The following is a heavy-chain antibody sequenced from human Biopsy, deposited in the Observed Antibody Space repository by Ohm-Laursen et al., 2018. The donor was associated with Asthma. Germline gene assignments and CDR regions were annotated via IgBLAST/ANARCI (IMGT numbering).Heavy chain of an antibody. V-gene: IGHV1-69*13. Sequence: GASVKVSCKPLGGTFNTYVIGWVRQAPGQGLEWMGGINSVFGTTTYPQKFQDRVTITADDSTSTVYMELSSLRSEDTAVYYCARKAVSCISRTCYSLDFWGQGTLVTVSA. CDR2: INSVFGTT. CDR1: GGTFNTYV. J-gene: IGHJ4*02. D-gene: IGHD2-2*01. CDR3: ARKAVSCISRTCYSLDF.